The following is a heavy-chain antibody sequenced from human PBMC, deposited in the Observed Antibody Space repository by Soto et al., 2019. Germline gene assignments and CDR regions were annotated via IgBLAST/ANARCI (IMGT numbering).Heavy chain of an antibody. Sequence: GASVKVSCKASGGTFSSYAISWVRQAPGQGLEWMGGIIPIFGTANYAQKFQGRVTITADESTSTAYMELSSLRSEDTAVYYCAGAISYAYGMDVWGQGTTVTVSS. V-gene: IGHV1-69*13. J-gene: IGHJ6*02. CDR3: AGAISYAYGMDV. D-gene: IGHD2-8*01. CDR1: GGTFSSYA. CDR2: IIPIFGTA.